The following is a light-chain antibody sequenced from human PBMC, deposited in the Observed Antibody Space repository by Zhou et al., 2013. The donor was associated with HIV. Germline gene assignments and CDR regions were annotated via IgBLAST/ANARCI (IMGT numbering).Light chain of an antibody. CDR1: QSVSRN. Sequence: EIVMTQSPATLSVSPGERATLSCRASQSVSRNLAWYQQKPGQAPRLLIYGASIRATGIPARFSGSASGTEFTLTISILQSEDFAVYYCQQYNNWPRTFGQGTKLEIK. J-gene: IGKJ2*01. CDR2: GAS. V-gene: IGKV3D-15*03. CDR3: QQYNNWPRT.